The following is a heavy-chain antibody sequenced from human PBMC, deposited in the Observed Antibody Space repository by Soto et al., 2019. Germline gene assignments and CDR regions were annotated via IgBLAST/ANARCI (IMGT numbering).Heavy chain of an antibody. V-gene: IGHV4-59*08. CDR3: ARQRYDYDTGPNFQYYFDS. CDR2: TAYTGNT. Sequence: SETLSLTCVVSGGSITSYHCSWIRQFPGKGLEWIAYTAYTGNTNYNPSLKSRVTISMDTSKNQVSLKLTSVTAADTAVYYCARQRYDYDTGPNFQYYFDSWGQGTPVTVSS. CDR1: GGSITSYH. D-gene: IGHD3-22*01. J-gene: IGHJ4*02.